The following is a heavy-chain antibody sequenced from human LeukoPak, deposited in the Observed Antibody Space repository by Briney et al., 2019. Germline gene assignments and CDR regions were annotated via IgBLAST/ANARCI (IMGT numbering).Heavy chain of an antibody. Sequence: PGGSLRLSCAASGFTVSSNYMSWVRQAPGKGLEWVSVIYSGGSTYYADSVKGRFTISRDNSKNTLYLQMNSLRAEDTAVYYCAREDYVWGSYRSSGLDWGQGTLVTVSS. J-gene: IGHJ4*02. CDR3: AREDYVWGSYRSSGLD. D-gene: IGHD3-16*02. CDR1: GFTVSSNY. CDR2: IYSGGST. V-gene: IGHV3-66*01.